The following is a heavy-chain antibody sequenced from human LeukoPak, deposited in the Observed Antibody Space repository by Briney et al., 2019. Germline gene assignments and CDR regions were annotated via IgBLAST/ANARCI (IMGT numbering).Heavy chain of an antibody. Sequence: SETLSLTCAVYGVSFSGYYWSWIRQPPGKGLEWVGEINHSGSTNYNPSLKSRVTISVDTSKNQFSLKLSSVTAADTAVYYCARGGKKRYCSSTSCYLGYFDYWGQGTLVTVSS. CDR2: INHSGST. V-gene: IGHV4-34*01. J-gene: IGHJ4*02. D-gene: IGHD2-2*01. CDR3: ARGGKKRYCSSTSCYLGYFDY. CDR1: GVSFSGYY.